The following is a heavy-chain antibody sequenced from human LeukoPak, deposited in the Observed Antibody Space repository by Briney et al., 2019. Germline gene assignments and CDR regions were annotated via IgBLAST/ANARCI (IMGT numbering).Heavy chain of an antibody. Sequence: ASVKVSCKASGYTFTSYDINWVRQATGQGLEWMGSMNPNSGNTGYAQKFQGRVTMTRNTSISTAYMELSSLRSEDTAVYYCARRKGTTGTTLFVPWGQGTLVTVSS. D-gene: IGHD1-1*01. CDR3: ARRKGTTGTTLFVP. V-gene: IGHV1-8*01. CDR2: MNPNSGNT. CDR1: GYTFTSYD. J-gene: IGHJ5*02.